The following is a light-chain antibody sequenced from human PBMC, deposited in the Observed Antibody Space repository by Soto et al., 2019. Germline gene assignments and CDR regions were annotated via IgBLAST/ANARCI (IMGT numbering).Light chain of an antibody. CDR3: SSSTTSRIPYV. CDR1: SSDVGGYNF. J-gene: IGLJ1*01. Sequence: QSALTQPASVSGSPGQSVTISCTGTSSDVGGYNFVSWYQHHPDKAPKLMIYDVSNRPSGVSNRFSGSKSGNTASLTISWRHADDEADYYCSSSTTSRIPYVFGTGTKLTGL. V-gene: IGLV2-14*03. CDR2: DVS.